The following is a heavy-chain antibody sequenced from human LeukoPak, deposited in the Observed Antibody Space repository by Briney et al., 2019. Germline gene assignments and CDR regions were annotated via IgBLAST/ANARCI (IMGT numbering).Heavy chain of an antibody. CDR1: GFTFSSFG. Sequence: SGGSLRLSCRASGFTFSSFGMNWVRQAPGKGLEWVSSISDSSSLTYYADSVKGRFTISRDNAKNSLSLQLNSLRDEDTAVYFFSKVIRGGNVMHVWGQGTTVTVSS. J-gene: IGHJ6*02. CDR3: SKVIRGGNVMHV. D-gene: IGHD2-21*01. CDR2: ISDSSSLT. V-gene: IGHV3-48*02.